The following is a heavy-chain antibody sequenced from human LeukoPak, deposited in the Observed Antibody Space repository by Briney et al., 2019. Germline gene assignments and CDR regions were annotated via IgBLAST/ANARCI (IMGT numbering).Heavy chain of an antibody. CDR2: ISSSSSSYI. J-gene: IGHJ6*02. D-gene: IGHD2-2*01. CDR3: ARDGIYCSSTSCYDYGMDV. CDR1: GFTFSSYS. Sequence: GGSLRLSCAASGFTFSSYSMNWVRQAPGKGLEWVSSISSSSSSYIYYADSVKGRFTISRDNAKNSLYLQMNSLRAEDTAVYYCARDGIYCSSTSCYDYGMDVWGQGTTVTVSS. V-gene: IGHV3-21*01.